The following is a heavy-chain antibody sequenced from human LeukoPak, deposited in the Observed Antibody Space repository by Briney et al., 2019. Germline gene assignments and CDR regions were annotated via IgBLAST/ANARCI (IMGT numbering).Heavy chain of an antibody. CDR3: SKDRRRYYFSSSGYFFDS. D-gene: IGHD3-22*01. V-gene: IGHV3-23*01. J-gene: IGHJ5*01. Sequence: GGSLRLSCAASGFMFSDYAMSWVRQIPGKAPEWVATIGHIRDQNTYYADSVKGRFTISRDNSENVVYLQMDRLRAEDGAIYFCSKDRRRYYFSSSGYFFDSWGQGSLATASS. CDR2: IGHIRDQNT. CDR1: GFMFSDYA.